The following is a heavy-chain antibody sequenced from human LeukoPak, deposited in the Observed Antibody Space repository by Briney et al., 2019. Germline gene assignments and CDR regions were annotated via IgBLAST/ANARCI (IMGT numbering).Heavy chain of an antibody. Sequence: GGSLRLSCAASGFTFGSYAMTWVRQAPGKGLEWVSAISGSGGSTYYADSVKGRFTISRDNSKNTLYLQMNSLRAEDTAVYYCAKGPSDYYYYYYMDVWGKGTTVTVSS. CDR3: AKGPSDYYYYYYMDV. CDR2: ISGSGGST. J-gene: IGHJ6*03. V-gene: IGHV3-23*01. CDR1: GFTFGSYA.